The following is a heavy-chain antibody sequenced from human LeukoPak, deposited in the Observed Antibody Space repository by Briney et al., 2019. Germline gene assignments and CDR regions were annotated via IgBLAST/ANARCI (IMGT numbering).Heavy chain of an antibody. J-gene: IGHJ4*02. D-gene: IGHD3-10*01. Sequence: ASVKVSCKASGYTFTSYYMHWVRQAPGQGLEWMGIINPSGGSTSYAQKFQGRVTMTRDMSTSTVYMELSSLRSEDTAVYYCAREGMVRGVIQYFDYWGQGTLVTVSS. V-gene: IGHV1-46*01. CDR1: GYTFTSYY. CDR2: INPSGGST. CDR3: AREGMVRGVIQYFDY.